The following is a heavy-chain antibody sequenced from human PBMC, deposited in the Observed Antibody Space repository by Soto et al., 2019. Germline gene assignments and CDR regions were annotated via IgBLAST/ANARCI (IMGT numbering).Heavy chain of an antibody. CDR2: INHSGST. D-gene: IGHD3-3*01. Sequence: SETLSLTCAVSGGSFSGYYWCWIRQHSGKGLVWIGEINHSGSTNYNSSLKSRVTISVDTSKNQFSLKLSSVTAADTAVYYCARGRFLYWLLSGNGWFDPWGQGTLVTVSS. CDR3: ARGRFLYWLLSGNGWFDP. CDR1: GGSFSGYY. J-gene: IGHJ5*02. V-gene: IGHV4-34*01.